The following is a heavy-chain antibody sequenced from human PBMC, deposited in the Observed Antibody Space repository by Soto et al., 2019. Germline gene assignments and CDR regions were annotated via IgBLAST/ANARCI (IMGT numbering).Heavy chain of an antibody. CDR2: IKQDGSEK. V-gene: IGHV3-7*01. CDR3: ARGLLPDY. CDR1: GFTFSSYP. Sequence: GGSLRLSCAASGFTFSSYPMHWVRQAPGKGLEWVANIKQDGSEKYYLASVKGRFTISRDNAKNSLYLQMNSLRAEDTAVYYCARGLLPDYWGQGTLVTVSS. J-gene: IGHJ4*02. D-gene: IGHD3-22*01.